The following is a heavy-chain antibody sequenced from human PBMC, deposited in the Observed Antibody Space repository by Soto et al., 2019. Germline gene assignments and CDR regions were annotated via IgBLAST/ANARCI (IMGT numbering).Heavy chain of an antibody. D-gene: IGHD4-17*01. J-gene: IGHJ4*02. CDR2: INHSGST. CDR1: GGSFSGYY. CDR3: ARGFSYGDYFDY. Sequence: SETLSLTCAVYGGSFSGYYWSWIRQPPGKGLEWIGEINHSGSTNYNPSLKSRVTISVDTSKNQFSLKLSSVTAADTAVYYCARGFSYGDYFDYWGQGTLVTSPQ. V-gene: IGHV4-34*01.